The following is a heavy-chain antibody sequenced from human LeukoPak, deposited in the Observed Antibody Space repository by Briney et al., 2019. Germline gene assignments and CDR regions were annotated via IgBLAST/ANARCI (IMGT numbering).Heavy chain of an antibody. V-gene: IGHV4-4*02. CDR1: GGSISSNNW. CDR2: IYHSGSP. D-gene: IGHD4-11*01. Sequence: SETLSLTCAVSGGSISSNNWWGWVRQPPGQGLEWIGEIYHSGSPNYNPSLKSRVTISVDKSRNHFSLNLSSVTAADTAVYFCARHVTTVTFFDFWGQGTLVTVSS. J-gene: IGHJ4*02. CDR3: ARHVTTVTFFDF.